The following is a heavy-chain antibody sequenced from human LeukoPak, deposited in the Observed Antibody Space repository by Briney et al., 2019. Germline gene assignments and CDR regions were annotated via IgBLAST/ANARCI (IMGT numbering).Heavy chain of an antibody. CDR1: GFTFDSYA. J-gene: IGHJ6*02. D-gene: IGHD1-1*01. CDR2: ISITGADT. V-gene: IGHV3-23*01. CDR3: AKSRNAYYFAMDV. Sequence: PGGPLRLSCAASGFTFDSYAMSLARQAPGKGLEWVSLISITGADTYYADSVEGRFNVSRDNSKNMIYLQMNSLRAEDTAVYYCAKSRNAYYFAMDVWGLGTTVTVSS.